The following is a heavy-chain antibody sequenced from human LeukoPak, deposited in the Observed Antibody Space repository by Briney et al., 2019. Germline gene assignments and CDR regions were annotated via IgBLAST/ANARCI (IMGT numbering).Heavy chain of an antibody. CDR3: ARAWMTTSFDY. J-gene: IGHJ4*02. Sequence: ASVKVSCKASGYTFTGYYMHWVRQPPAQGLEWMGWINPNSGGTNYAQKFQGRVTMTRDTSISTAYMELSRLRSDDTAVYYCARAWMTTSFDYWGQGTLVTVSS. D-gene: IGHD4-11*01. V-gene: IGHV1-2*02. CDR1: GYTFTGYY. CDR2: INPNSGGT.